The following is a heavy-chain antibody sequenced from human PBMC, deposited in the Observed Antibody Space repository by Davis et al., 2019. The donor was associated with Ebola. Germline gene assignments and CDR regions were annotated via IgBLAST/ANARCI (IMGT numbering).Heavy chain of an antibody. CDR1: GYTFTGYY. D-gene: IGHD3-3*01. J-gene: IGHJ6*03. V-gene: IGHV1-2*02. CDR2: INPNSGGT. CDR3: ARDNGYYDFWSGYYQGYYMDV. Sequence: ASVKVSCKASGYTFTGYYMHWVRQAPGQGLEWMGWINPNSGGTNYAQKFQGRVTMTRDTSISTAYMELSRLRSDDTAVYYCARDNGYYDFWSGYYQGYYMDVWGKGTTVTVSS.